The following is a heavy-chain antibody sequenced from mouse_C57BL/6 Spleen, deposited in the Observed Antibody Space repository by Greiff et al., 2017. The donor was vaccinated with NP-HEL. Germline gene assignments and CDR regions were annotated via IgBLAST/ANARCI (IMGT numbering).Heavy chain of an antibody. Sequence: VQLQQSGAELVKPGASVKLSCTAFGFNIKDYYMHWVKQRTEQGLEWIGRIDPEDGETKYAPKFQGRATIPADTSSNASYLQLRSLTSEDTAVYYCASLHTTTVVATGAMDYWGQGTSVTVSS. CDR1: GFNIKDYY. V-gene: IGHV14-2*01. D-gene: IGHD1-1*01. CDR2: IDPEDGET. CDR3: ASLHTTTVVATGAMDY. J-gene: IGHJ4*01.